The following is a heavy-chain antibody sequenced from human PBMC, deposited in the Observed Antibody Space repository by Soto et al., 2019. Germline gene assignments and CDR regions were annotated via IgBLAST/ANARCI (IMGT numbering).Heavy chain of an antibody. CDR1: GFTFSGFY. CDR3: TREKDYYFDY. J-gene: IGHJ4*02. CDR2: ISSSGAYT. Sequence: RLSCSASGFTFSGFYITWVRQAPGKGLEWVSYISSSGAYTKYADSVQGRFTISRDNAKNSVYLQMNSLRAEDTAVYYCTREKDYYFDYWGQGNLVTVSS. V-gene: IGHV3-11*06.